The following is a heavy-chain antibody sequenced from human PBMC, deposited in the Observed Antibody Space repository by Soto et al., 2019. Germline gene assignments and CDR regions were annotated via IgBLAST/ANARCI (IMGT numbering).Heavy chain of an antibody. J-gene: IGHJ4*02. V-gene: IGHV3-21*01. D-gene: IGHD2-15*01. CDR3: ASEVAAPE. CDR2: ISSSSSYI. Sequence: XESLTLSFAASGFTFSSYSMNWVRQAPGKGLEWVSSISSSSSYIYYADSVKGRFTISRDNAKNSLYLQMNSLRAEDTAVYYCASEVAAPEWGQGTLVTVSS. CDR1: GFTFSSYS.